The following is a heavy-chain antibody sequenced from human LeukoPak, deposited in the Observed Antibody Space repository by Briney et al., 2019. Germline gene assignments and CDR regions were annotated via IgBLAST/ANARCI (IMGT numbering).Heavy chain of an antibody. CDR2: IYYSGST. D-gene: IGHD3-9*01. J-gene: IGHJ4*02. Sequence: SETLSLTCTVPGGSISHYYWSWIRQPPGKGLEWIGYIYYSGSTNYNPSLKSRVTISVDTSKNQFSLKLSSVTAADTAVYYCAREDYDILTGYYRRFDYWGQGTLVTVSS. V-gene: IGHV4-59*12. CDR1: GGSISHYY. CDR3: AREDYDILTGYYRRFDY.